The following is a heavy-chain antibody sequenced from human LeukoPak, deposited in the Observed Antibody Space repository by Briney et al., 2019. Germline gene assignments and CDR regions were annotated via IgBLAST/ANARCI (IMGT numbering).Heavy chain of an antibody. D-gene: IGHD6-13*01. Sequence: GGSLRLSCAASGFTFSSYSMNWVRQAPGKGLEWVSSISSSSSYIYYADSVKGRFTISRDNAKNSLYLQMNSLRAEDTAVYYCASIRTSIAAAGRRWFDPWGQGTLVTVSS. CDR2: ISSSSSYI. J-gene: IGHJ5*02. CDR1: GFTFSSYS. V-gene: IGHV3-21*01. CDR3: ASIRTSIAAAGRRWFDP.